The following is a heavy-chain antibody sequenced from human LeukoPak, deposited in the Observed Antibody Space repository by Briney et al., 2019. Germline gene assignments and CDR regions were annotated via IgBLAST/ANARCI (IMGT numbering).Heavy chain of an antibody. D-gene: IGHD6-13*01. CDR2: IYYIGGT. CDR3: ARQRSAGPYYYYYMDV. CDR1: GGSISSSGYY. V-gene: IGHV4-39*01. Sequence: SETLSLTCTVSGGSISSSGYYWGWIRQPPGKGLEWIGSIYYIGGTYYNSSLNSRVTISVDTSRNQFSPKLSSVTAADTAVYYCARQRSAGPYYYYYMDVWGKGTTVTISS. J-gene: IGHJ6*03.